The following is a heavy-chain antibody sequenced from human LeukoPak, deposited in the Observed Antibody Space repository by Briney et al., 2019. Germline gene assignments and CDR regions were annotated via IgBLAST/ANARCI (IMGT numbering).Heavy chain of an antibody. CDR2: MNPKSGFT. J-gene: IGHJ4*02. V-gene: IGHV1-8*02. CDR1: GYTFTGYY. D-gene: IGHD4-17*01. Sequence: ASVKVSCKASGYTFTGYYMHWVRQAPGQGLEWVGWMNPKSGFTGNAQKFQGRVTMTRDTAISTAYMELSSLRSEDTAVYYCARTDGDLDYWGQGTLITVSS. CDR3: ARTDGDLDY.